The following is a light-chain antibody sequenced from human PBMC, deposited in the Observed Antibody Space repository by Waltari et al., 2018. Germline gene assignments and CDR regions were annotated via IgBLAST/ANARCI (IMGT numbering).Light chain of an antibody. J-gene: IGLJ3*02. CDR2: EVT. Sequence: QSALTQPPSASGSPGQSVTISCTGLSSDVGYYNYVSWYQQHPGKAPKLIMYEVTLLPSGVPDLFAVCKSGNTASLTGAGLQADDEADYYCSSFVGNNNLVFGGGTKVTVL. V-gene: IGLV2-8*01. CDR3: SSFVGNNNLV. CDR1: SSDVGYYNY.